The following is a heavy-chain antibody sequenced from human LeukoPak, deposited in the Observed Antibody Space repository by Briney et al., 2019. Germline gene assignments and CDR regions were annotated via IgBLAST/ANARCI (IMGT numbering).Heavy chain of an antibody. V-gene: IGHV4-39*07. Sequence: SETLSLNCTVSGGSITGSDYYWGWIRQPPGKGLEWIGSIYYSGSTYYNPSLKSRVTISVDTSKNQFSLKLSSVTAADTAVYYCARDPPHYSGSAFDYWGQGTLVTVSS. CDR2: IYYSGST. CDR3: ARDPPHYSGSAFDY. CDR1: GGSITGSDYY. D-gene: IGHD1-26*01. J-gene: IGHJ4*02.